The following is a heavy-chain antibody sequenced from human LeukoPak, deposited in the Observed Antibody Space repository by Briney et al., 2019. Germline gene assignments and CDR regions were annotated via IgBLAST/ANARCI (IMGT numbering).Heavy chain of an antibody. Sequence: SETLSLTCTVSGGSISSYYWSWIRQPPGKGLEWIGYIYYSGSTNYNPSLKSRVTISVDTSKNQFSLKLSSVTAADTAVYYCARVITMVRGVRRWFDPWGQGTLVTVSS. J-gene: IGHJ5*02. CDR1: GGSISSYY. CDR2: IYYSGST. CDR3: ARVITMVRGVRRWFDP. V-gene: IGHV4-59*12. D-gene: IGHD3-10*01.